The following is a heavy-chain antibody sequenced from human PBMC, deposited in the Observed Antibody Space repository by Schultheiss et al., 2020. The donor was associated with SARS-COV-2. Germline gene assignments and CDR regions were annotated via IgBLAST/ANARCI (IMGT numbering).Heavy chain of an antibody. CDR2: INAGNGNT. D-gene: IGHD1-26*01. V-gene: IGHV1-3*01. Sequence: ASVKVSCKASGYTFTSYAMHWVRQAPGQRLEWMGWINAGNGNTKYSQKFQGRVTMTTDTSTSTAYMELRSLRSDDTAVYYCATGFLRVGADWGQGTLVTVSS. CDR1: GYTFTSYA. J-gene: IGHJ4*02. CDR3: ATGFLRVGAD.